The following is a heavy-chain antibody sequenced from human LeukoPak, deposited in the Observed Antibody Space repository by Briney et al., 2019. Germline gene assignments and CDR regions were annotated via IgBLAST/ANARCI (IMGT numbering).Heavy chain of an antibody. V-gene: IGHV3-48*02. CDR2: ISSSSSPI. CDR1: GFTFSSYS. Sequence: PGGSLRLSCAASGFTFSSYSMNWVRQAPGKGLEWVSYISSSSSPIYYADSVKGRFTISRDNAKNSLYLQMNSLRDEDTAVYYCASPNYYDSSGYYNPYNYGMDVWGQGTTVTVSS. J-gene: IGHJ6*02. D-gene: IGHD3-22*01. CDR3: ASPNYYDSSGYYNPYNYGMDV.